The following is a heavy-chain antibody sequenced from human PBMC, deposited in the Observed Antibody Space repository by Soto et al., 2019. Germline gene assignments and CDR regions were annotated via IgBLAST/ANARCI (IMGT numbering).Heavy chain of an antibody. CDR2: IYDSGTA. D-gene: IGHD2-15*01. J-gene: IGHJ5*02. V-gene: IGHV4-59*01. CDR1: GGSISSYD. CDR3: YRGGGT. Sequence: QVQLQESGPGLVKPSETLSLTCTVSGGSISSYDWSWIRLPPRQGLEWIGHIYDSGTANYNPSLKSRVTISVDTSKNQFSLKLSSVTAADTSMYYCYRGGGTWGQGTLVTVSS.